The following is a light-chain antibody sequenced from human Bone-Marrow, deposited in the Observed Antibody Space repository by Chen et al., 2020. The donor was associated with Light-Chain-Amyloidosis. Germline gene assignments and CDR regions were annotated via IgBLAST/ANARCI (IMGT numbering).Light chain of an antibody. V-gene: IGLV3-25*03. J-gene: IGLJ2*01. CDR1: DLPTKY. CDR3: QSAESSGTYKVI. Sequence: SYELTQPPSVSVSPRQTARITCSGDDLPTKYAYWYQQKPGQAPVLVIHRDTERPSGISERFSGSSSGTTATLTISGVQAEDEADYHCQSAESSGTYKVIFGGGTKLTVL. CDR2: RDT.